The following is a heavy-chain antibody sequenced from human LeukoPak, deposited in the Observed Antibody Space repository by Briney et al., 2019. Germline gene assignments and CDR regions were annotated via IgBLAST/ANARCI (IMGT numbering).Heavy chain of an antibody. CDR1: GGSFSSYV. Sequence: ASVKVSCKASGGSFSSYVITWVRQAPGQGLEWMGRIIPVLGVPNFAQKFEGRVTITAGKSTNTAHMGLRRLESGDTAVYYCTREGVYAPDPSSYHRDAFDIWGQGTVVIVSS. V-gene: IGHV1-69*04. D-gene: IGHD3-16*02. CDR3: TREGVYAPDPSSYHRDAFDI. J-gene: IGHJ3*02. CDR2: IIPVLGVP.